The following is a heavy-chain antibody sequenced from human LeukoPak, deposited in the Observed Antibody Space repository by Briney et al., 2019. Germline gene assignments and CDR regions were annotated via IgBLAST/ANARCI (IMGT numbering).Heavy chain of an antibody. V-gene: IGHV3-69-1*01. D-gene: IGHD3-10*01. CDR2: ISSGGDK. Sequence: GGSLRLSCVASGFTFSGYAMNWVRQAPGKGLELEWVSSISSGGDKNYADSAKGRFTISRDNAKNSLFLQLNSLGAEDTAVYYCAKGYGSGNYYSDYWGQGTLVTVSS. CDR1: GFTFSGYA. CDR3: AKGYGSGNYYSDY. J-gene: IGHJ4*02.